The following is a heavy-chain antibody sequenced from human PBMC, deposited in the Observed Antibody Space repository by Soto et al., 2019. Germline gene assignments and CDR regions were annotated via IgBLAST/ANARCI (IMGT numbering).Heavy chain of an antibody. Sequence: PGGSLRLSCAASGFTFSSYWMSWVRQAPGKGLEWVANIKQDGSEKYYVDSVKGRFTISRDNAKNSLYLQMNSLRAEDTAVYYCARDAEEVTTPSDYWGQGTLVTVSS. CDR2: IKQDGSEK. V-gene: IGHV3-7*01. D-gene: IGHD2-2*01. CDR3: ARDAEEVTTPSDY. J-gene: IGHJ4*02. CDR1: GFTFSSYW.